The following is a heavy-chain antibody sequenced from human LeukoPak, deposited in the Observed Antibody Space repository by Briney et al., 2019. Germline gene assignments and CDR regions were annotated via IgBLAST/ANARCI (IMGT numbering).Heavy chain of an antibody. CDR1: GFTFSNYG. V-gene: IGHV3-33*01. CDR3: ARDPGTTTYGMDV. Sequence: GGSLRLSCTASGFTFSNYGMHWVRQAPGRGLEWVAVVWSDGSNKNYADSVKGRFTISKDNYKNTLYLQMSSLRAADTAVYYCARDPGTTTYGMDVWGQGTTVTV. J-gene: IGHJ6*02. D-gene: IGHD1-1*01. CDR2: VWSDGSNK.